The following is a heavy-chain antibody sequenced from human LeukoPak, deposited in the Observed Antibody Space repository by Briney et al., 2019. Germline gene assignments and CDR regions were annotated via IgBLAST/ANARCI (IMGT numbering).Heavy chain of an antibody. D-gene: IGHD6-19*01. Sequence: GASVKVSCKASGYTFTSYDINWVRQATGQGLEWMGWMNPNSGNTGYPQKFQGRVTMTRNTSISTAYMELSSLRSEDTAVYYCARGRLAVAGTYYYYGMDVWGQGTTVTVSS. J-gene: IGHJ6*02. CDR3: ARGRLAVAGTYYYYGMDV. CDR1: GYTFTSYD. V-gene: IGHV1-8*01. CDR2: MNPNSGNT.